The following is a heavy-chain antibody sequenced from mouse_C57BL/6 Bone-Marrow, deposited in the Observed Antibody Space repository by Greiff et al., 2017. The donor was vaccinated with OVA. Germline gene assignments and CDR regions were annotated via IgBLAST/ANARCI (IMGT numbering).Heavy chain of an antibody. D-gene: IGHD1-1*01. V-gene: IGHV1-52*01. CDR2: IDPSDSET. J-gene: IGHJ2*01. CDR1: GYTFTSYW. Sequence: VKLQQPGAELVRPGSSVKLSCKASGYTFTSYWMHWVKQRPIQGLEWIGNIDPSDSETHYNQKFKDKATLTVDKSSSTAYMQLSSLTSEDSAVYYCARNYYGLFDYWGQGTTLTVSS. CDR3: ARNYYGLFDY.